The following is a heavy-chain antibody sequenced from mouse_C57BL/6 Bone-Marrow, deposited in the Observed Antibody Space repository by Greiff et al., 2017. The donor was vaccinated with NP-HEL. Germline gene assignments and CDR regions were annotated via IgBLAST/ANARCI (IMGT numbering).Heavy chain of an antibody. J-gene: IGHJ4*01. CDR3: ARHSPNAMDY. CDR1: GFTFSDYY. CDR2: ISNGGGST. Sequence: DVMLVESGGGLVQPGGSLKLSCAASGFTFSDYYMYWVRQTPEKRLEWVAYISNGGGSTYNPDTVKGRFTISRDNAKNTLYLQMSRLKSEDTAMYYCARHSPNAMDYWGQGTSVTVSA. V-gene: IGHV5-12*01.